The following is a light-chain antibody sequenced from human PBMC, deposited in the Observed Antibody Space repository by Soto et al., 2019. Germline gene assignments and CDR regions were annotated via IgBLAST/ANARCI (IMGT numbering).Light chain of an antibody. CDR1: SSDVGGYNY. CDR2: DVS. Sequence: QSALTQPASVSGSPGQSITISCTGTSSDVGGYNYVSWYQHHPGKAPKLMIYDVSNRPSGVSNRFSGSKSGNTASLTISGLQAEDEADYYCSSYTSSSTLENVFGTGTKGTVL. J-gene: IGLJ1*01. V-gene: IGLV2-14*03. CDR3: SSYTSSSTLENV.